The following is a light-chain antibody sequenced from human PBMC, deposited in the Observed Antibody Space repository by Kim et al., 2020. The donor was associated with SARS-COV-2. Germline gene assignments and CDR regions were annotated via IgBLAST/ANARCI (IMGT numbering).Light chain of an antibody. V-gene: IGKV3-15*01. Sequence: EIVLTKSPATLSVSPGERATLSCRASQSVSSNLAWYQQKPGQAPRLLIYGASTRATGIPARFSGSGSGTEFTLTISSLQSEDFAVYYCQQYNNWLMYTFGQGTKLEI. CDR3: QQYNNWLMYT. CDR2: GAS. CDR1: QSVSSN. J-gene: IGKJ2*01.